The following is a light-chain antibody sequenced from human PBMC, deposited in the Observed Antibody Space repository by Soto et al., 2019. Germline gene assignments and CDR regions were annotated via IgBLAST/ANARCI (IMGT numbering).Light chain of an antibody. CDR1: SSDVGGYNY. Sequence: QAALTQPRSVSGSPGQSVTISCTGTSSDVGGYNYVSWYQQHPGKASKLMIYDVSKRPSGVPDRFSGSKPGNTASLTRFGLQAEDEADYFGGTYAASYNRVFGT. J-gene: IGLJ1*01. CDR2: DVS. CDR3: GTYAASYNRV. V-gene: IGLV2-11*01.